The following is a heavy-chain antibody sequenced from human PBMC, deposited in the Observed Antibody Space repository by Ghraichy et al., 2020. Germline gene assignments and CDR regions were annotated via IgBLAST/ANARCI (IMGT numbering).Heavy chain of an antibody. Sequence: SVKVSCKASGGTFSSYAISWVRQAPGQGLGWMGGIIPIFGTANYAQKFQGRVTITADKSTSTAYMELSSLRSEDTAVYYCARDIVVVPAAINYYYYGMDVWGQGTTVTVSS. CDR3: ARDIVVVPAAINYYYYGMDV. CDR2: IIPIFGTA. J-gene: IGHJ6*02. D-gene: IGHD2-2*02. CDR1: GGTFSSYA. V-gene: IGHV1-69*06.